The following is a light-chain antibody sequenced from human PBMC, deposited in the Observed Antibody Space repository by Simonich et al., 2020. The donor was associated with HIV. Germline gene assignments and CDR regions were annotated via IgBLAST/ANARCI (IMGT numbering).Light chain of an antibody. CDR1: SSDVGDYKY. J-gene: IGLJ1*01. CDR3: SSYTSSSTLV. Sequence: QSALTQPPSASGSPGQSVTISCTGTSSDVGDYKYVSWYQQHPGKAPKLMIYEVSKRPSGVPDRFSGSKSGNTASLAVSGLQAEDEADYYCSSYTSSSTLVFGTGTKVTVL. CDR2: EVS. V-gene: IGLV2-8*01.